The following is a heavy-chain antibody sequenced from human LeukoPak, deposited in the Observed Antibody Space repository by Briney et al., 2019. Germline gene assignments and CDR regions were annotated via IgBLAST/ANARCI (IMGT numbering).Heavy chain of an antibody. CDR2: IFYSGIT. Sequence: PSETLSLTCNVSGGSMSNIYYWGWIRQPPGKGLEWIGNIFYSGITYYNPSLRSRVTIAIDTSKNQFSLKLSSVTAADTAVYYCARCIAVAGYYFDYWGQGTLVTVSS. V-gene: IGHV4-39*07. CDR1: GGSMSNIYY. D-gene: IGHD6-19*01. J-gene: IGHJ4*02. CDR3: ARCIAVAGYYFDY.